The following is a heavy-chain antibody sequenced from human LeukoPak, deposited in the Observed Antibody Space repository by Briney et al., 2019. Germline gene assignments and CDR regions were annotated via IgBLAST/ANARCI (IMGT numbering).Heavy chain of an antibody. CDR3: ARGGSSSWYSSSVYYYMDV. D-gene: IGHD6-13*01. CDR2: IIPIFGTA. V-gene: IGHV1-69*06. CDR1: GGTFSSYA. Sequence: GSSVKVSCKASGGTFSSYAISWVRQAPGQGLEWMGGIIPIFGTANYAQKFQGRVTITADKSTSTAYMELSSLRSEDTAVYYCARGGSSSWYSSSVYYYMDVWGKGTTVTVSS. J-gene: IGHJ6*03.